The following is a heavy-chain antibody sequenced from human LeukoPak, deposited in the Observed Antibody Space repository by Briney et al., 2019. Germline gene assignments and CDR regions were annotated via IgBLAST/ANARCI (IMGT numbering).Heavy chain of an antibody. J-gene: IGHJ4*02. V-gene: IGHV3-21*01. Sequence: GGSLRLSCAASGFTFSSFTMNWVRQAPGKGLEWGSAISSSSSSIYYADSVKGRFTISRDNAKNSLYLQMNSLRAEDAAVYYCARAGLRYFDCDYWGQGTLVTVSS. CDR1: GFTFSSFT. CDR2: ISSSSSSI. D-gene: IGHD3-9*01. CDR3: ARAGLRYFDCDY.